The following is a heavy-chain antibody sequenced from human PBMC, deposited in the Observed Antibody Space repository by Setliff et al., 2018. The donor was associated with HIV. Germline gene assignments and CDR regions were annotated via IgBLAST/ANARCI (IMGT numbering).Heavy chain of an antibody. CDR3: ARGIGPLPNWENFYYSMDV. CDR2: VYYNGAT. D-gene: IGHD1-26*01. Sequence: KPSETLSLTCTVSGGSIASSTHYWAWIRQPPGKGLAWIGSVYYNGATDHNPSLKSRVTISVDTSKNQFSLKLSSVTAADTAVYYCARGIGPLPNWENFYYSMDVWGKGTTVTVSS. CDR1: GGSIASSTHY. V-gene: IGHV4-39*07. J-gene: IGHJ6*03.